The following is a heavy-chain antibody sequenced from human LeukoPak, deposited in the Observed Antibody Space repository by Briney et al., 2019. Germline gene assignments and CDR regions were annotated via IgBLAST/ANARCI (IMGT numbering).Heavy chain of an antibody. CDR1: GGPMRGYY. D-gene: IGHD6-19*01. J-gene: IGHJ5*02. CDR3: ARDSSEWVAQHFDP. V-gene: IGHV4-59*01. CDR2: IYYSRCT. Sequence: SETLSLTCTVSGGPMRGYYWIWLRQPPGRGLEGIGYIYYSRCTTHQLSLKSRVTISVDTSKNQFSLNLNSVTAADTAVYYCARDSSEWVAQHFDPWGQGILVTVPS.